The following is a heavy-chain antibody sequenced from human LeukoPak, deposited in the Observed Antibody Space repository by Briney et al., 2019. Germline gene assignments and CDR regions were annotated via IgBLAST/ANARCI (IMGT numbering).Heavy chain of an antibody. V-gene: IGHV4-39*01. CDR2: IYYSGST. CDR1: GGSISSSSYY. J-gene: IGHJ6*02. Sequence: SETLSLTCTVSGGSISSSSYYWGWIRQPPGKGLEWIGSIYYSGSTYYNPSLKSRVTISVDTSKNQFSLKLSSVTAVDTAVYYCARGGRVVPAAIHYYYGMDVWGQGTTVTVSS. CDR3: ARGGRVVPAAIHYYYGMDV. D-gene: IGHD2-2*01.